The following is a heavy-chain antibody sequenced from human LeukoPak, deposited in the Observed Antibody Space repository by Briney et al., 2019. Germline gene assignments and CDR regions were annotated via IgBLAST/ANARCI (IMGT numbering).Heavy chain of an antibody. D-gene: IGHD6-13*01. V-gene: IGHV3-23*01. CDR1: GFTFSSYG. J-gene: IGHJ4*02. Sequence: GGTLRLSCAASGFTFSSYGMSWVRQAPGKGLEWVSAISGSGGSTYYADSVKGRFTISRDNSKNTLYLQMNSLRAEDTAVYYCAKDVFIAAAGTGYWGQGTLVTVSS. CDR2: ISGSGGST. CDR3: AKDVFIAAAGTGY.